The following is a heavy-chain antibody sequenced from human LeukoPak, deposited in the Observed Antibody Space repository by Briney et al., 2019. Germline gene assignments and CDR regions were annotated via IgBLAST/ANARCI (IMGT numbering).Heavy chain of an antibody. V-gene: IGHV4-38-2*02. CDR2: INHSGST. CDR1: GYSISSGYY. Sequence: SETLSLTCTVSGYSISSGYYWGWIRQPPGKGLEWIGEINHSGSTNYNPSLKSRVTISVDTSKNQFSLKLSSVTAADTAVYYCASAPCSGGSCSTPAADYWGQGTLVTVSS. D-gene: IGHD2-15*01. J-gene: IGHJ4*02. CDR3: ASAPCSGGSCSTPAADY.